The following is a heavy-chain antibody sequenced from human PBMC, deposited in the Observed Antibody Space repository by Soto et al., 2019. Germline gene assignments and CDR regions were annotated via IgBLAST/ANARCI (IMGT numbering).Heavy chain of an antibody. CDR2: IWYDGSNK. CDR1: GFTFSSYG. Sequence: GGSLRLSCAASGFTFSSYGMHWVRQAPGKGLEWVAVIWYDGSNKYYADSVKGRFTISRDNSKNTLYLQMNSLRAEDTAVYYCARAILYGDYLDAFDIWGQGTMVTVSS. J-gene: IGHJ3*02. V-gene: IGHV3-33*01. D-gene: IGHD4-17*01. CDR3: ARAILYGDYLDAFDI.